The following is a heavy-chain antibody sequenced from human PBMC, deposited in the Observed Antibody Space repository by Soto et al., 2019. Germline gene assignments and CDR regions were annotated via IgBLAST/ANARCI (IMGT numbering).Heavy chain of an antibody. CDR3: ATSVGIAPTGEDGMDV. D-gene: IGHD2-8*02. CDR2: IIPILTTP. CDR1: GVTFSIYG. J-gene: IGHJ6*02. V-gene: IGHV1-69*01. Sequence: QVQLVQSGAEVKKTGSSVKVSCKASGVTFSIYGFSWVRQAPGQGPEWIGGIIPILTTPNYAQKFQGRVTIVAAESTTTVYMELSSLKFEDTAVYYCATSVGIAPTGEDGMDVWGQGTSVTVSS.